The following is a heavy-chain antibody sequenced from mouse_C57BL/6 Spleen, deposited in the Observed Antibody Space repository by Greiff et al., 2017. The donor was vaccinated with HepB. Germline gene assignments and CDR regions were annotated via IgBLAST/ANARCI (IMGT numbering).Heavy chain of an antibody. V-gene: IGHV1-50*01. CDR1: GYTFTSYW. J-gene: IGHJ1*03. D-gene: IGHD1-2*01. Sequence: VQLQQSGAELVKPGASVKLSCKASGYTFTSYWMQWVKQRPGQGLEWIGEIDPSDSYTNYNQKFKGKATLTVDTSSSTAYMQLSSLTSEDSAVYYCARSINGLHWYFDVWGTGTTVTVSS. CDR2: IDPSDSYT. CDR3: ARSINGLHWYFDV.